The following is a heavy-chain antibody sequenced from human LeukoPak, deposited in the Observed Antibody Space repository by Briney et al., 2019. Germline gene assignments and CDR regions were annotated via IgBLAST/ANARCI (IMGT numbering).Heavy chain of an antibody. D-gene: IGHD6-19*01. CDR1: GFTFTTYS. J-gene: IGHJ4*02. CDR2: ITATSTSM. V-gene: IGHV3-21*01. Sequence: GGSLRLSCAASGFTFTTYSMTWVRQAPGKGLEWVSSITATSTSMYYADSVKGRFTISRDNAENSLYLQMNSLRAEDTAVYYCARELGSGWYGDYFDYWGQGTLVTVSS. CDR3: ARELGSGWYGDYFDY.